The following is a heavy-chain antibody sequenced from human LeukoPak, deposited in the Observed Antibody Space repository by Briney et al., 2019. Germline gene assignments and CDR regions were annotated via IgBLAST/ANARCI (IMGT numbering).Heavy chain of an antibody. D-gene: IGHD2-2*02. CDR3: ARGVLPGTIQWSLDY. J-gene: IGHJ4*02. CDR2: IKPDGSEK. V-gene: IGHV3-7*01. Sequence: GGSLRLSCAASGFTFSNYYMTWVRQPPGKGLEWVANIKPDGSEKECVDSVKGRFTISRDNARNSLYLQMDSLRAEDTAVYYCARGVLPGTIQWSLDYWGQGALVTVSS. CDR1: GFTFSNYY.